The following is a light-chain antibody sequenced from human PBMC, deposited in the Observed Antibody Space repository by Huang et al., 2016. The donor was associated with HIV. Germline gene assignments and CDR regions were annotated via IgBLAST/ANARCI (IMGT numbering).Light chain of an antibody. Sequence: DIVMTQSPLSLSVTLGEPASISCKSNQSLVYSNGYTYLDWYLQKPGQSPQLLIFLGSVRASGVPYRFSGSGTGVDFTLTSSGLEAEDVGVYYCMQGLQTPPTFGQGTKVEI. V-gene: IGKV2-28*01. J-gene: IGKJ1*01. CDR2: LGS. CDR1: QSLVYSNGYTY. CDR3: MQGLQTPPT.